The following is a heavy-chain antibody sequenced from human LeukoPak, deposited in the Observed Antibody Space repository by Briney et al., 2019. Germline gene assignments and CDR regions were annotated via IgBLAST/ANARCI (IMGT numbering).Heavy chain of an antibody. Sequence: GESLMISCRASGYIFTSYWLGWVRQTPDKSLEWVGIIYPGDSDTRYSPSFQGQVTISADKSISTAYLQWSSLKASDTAMYYCARPRAGYCSGGSCYQPLGAFDIWGQGTMVTVSS. V-gene: IGHV5-51*01. CDR2: IYPGDSDT. CDR1: GYIFTSYW. CDR3: ARPRAGYCSGGSCYQPLGAFDI. D-gene: IGHD2-15*01. J-gene: IGHJ3*02.